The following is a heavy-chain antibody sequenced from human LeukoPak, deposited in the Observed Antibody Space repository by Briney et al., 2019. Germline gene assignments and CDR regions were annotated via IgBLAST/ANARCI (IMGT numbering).Heavy chain of an antibody. CDR2: ISGSSNTM. D-gene: IGHD3-10*01. CDR1: GFTFSSYY. Sequence: GSLRLSFSAFGFTFSSYYMNWVRPAPGEGVEWVFYISGSSNTMYYADSVKGRFFISRDNARNSLYLQINGLTVEDTAVYYCARDRVRGLRTGAFDIWGQGTVVTVSS. J-gene: IGHJ3*02. V-gene: IGHV3-48*01. CDR3: ARDRVRGLRTGAFDI.